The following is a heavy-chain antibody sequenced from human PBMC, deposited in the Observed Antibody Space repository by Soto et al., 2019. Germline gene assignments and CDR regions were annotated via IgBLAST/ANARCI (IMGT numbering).Heavy chain of an antibody. CDR3: AKSPVARAYFSRERAYYFDY. D-gene: IGHD5-12*01. V-gene: IGHV3-23*01. Sequence: GGSLRLSCAASGFTFSSYAMSWVRQAPGKGLEWVSAISGSGGSTYYADSVKGRFTISRDNSKNTLYLQMNSLRAEDTAVYYCAKSPVARAYFSRERAYYFDYWGQGTLVTVSS. CDR1: GFTFSSYA. J-gene: IGHJ4*02. CDR2: ISGSGGST.